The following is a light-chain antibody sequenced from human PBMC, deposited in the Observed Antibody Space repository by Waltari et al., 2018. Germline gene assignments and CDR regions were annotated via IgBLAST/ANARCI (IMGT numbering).Light chain of an antibody. V-gene: IGKV3-11*01. J-gene: IGKJ5*01. CDR2: DAS. CDR1: QSVSSY. Sequence: EIVLTQSPATLSLSPGERGTLSCRASQSVSSYLAWYQQKPGQAPSLLIYDASNRATGIPARFSGSGSGTDFTLTISSLEPEDFAVYYCQQRGNSITFGQGTRLEIK. CDR3: QQRGNSIT.